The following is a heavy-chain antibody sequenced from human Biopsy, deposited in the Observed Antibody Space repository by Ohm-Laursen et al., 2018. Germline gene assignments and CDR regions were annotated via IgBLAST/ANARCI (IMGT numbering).Heavy chain of an antibody. D-gene: IGHD1-1*01. J-gene: IGHJ4*02. V-gene: IGHV1-24*01. CDR1: GYVVTEFS. CDR2: FAPENGKT. Sequence: SVNVSCKVSGYVVTEFSMHWVRQAPGKGLEWMGGFAPENGKTIYAQKFQGRVTMTEDTSTDTAYMELSSLRSEDTAVYYCAADINVWNVNYWGQGTQVTVSS. CDR3: AADINVWNVNY.